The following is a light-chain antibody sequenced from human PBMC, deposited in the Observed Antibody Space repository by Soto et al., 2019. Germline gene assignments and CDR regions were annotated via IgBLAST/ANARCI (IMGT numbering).Light chain of an antibody. Sequence: DIQMTQSPSSLSASVGDSVTITCRASQSINTYLSWFQQKPGKAPKLLIYAASLLESGAPSRFSGGGSGTDFTLTISSLQREESATYFCQQSYSAPETFGPGTKVNLK. J-gene: IGKJ1*01. CDR1: QSINTY. V-gene: IGKV1-39*01. CDR3: QQSYSAPET. CDR2: AAS.